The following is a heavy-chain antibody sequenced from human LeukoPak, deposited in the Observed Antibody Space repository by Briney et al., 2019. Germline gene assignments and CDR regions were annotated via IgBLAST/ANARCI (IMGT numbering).Heavy chain of an antibody. Sequence: SETLSLTCNVSGVSISSSSYYWGWIRQPPGKGLEWIGSIYSSGSTYYNSSLKSRVTISVDTSKNQFSLKLSSVTAADTAVYYCARHPNERKYYYGSGSSRKAFDYWGQGTLVTVSS. V-gene: IGHV4-39*01. D-gene: IGHD3-10*01. CDR1: GVSISSSSYY. J-gene: IGHJ4*02. CDR2: IYSSGST. CDR3: ARHPNERKYYYGSGSSRKAFDY.